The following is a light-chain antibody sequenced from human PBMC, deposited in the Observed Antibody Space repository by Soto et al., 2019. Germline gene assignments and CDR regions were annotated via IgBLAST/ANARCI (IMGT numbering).Light chain of an antibody. CDR2: GES. CDR1: QNVNNF. CDR3: QKYGSSPRT. V-gene: IGKV3-20*01. J-gene: IGKJ1*01. Sequence: EVVLTQSPATLSLSPGERATFSCRASQNVNNFLAWYQQKPGQAPRIIIYGESSRATGIPDRFSGSGSGTDLTLTISRLEPEDFAVYYCQKYGSSPRTFGQGTKVDIK.